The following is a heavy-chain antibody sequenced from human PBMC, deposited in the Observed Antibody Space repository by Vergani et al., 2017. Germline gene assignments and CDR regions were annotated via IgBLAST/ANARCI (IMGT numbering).Heavy chain of an antibody. CDR1: GFTFSSYA. V-gene: IGHV3-23*01. CDR2: ISGSGGST. D-gene: IGHD3-22*01. CDR3: AKVLTYYDSSGYYRMLGPFDY. Sequence: EVQLLESGGGLVQPGGSLRLSCAASGFTFSSYAMSWVRQAPGKGLEWVSAISGSGGSTYYADSVKGRFTISRDNSKNTLYLQMNSLRAEDTAVYYCAKVLTYYDSSGYYRMLGPFDYWGQGTLVTGSS. J-gene: IGHJ4*02.